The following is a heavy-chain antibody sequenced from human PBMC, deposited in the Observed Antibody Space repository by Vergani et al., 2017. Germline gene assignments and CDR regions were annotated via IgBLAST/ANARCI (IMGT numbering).Heavy chain of an antibody. CDR2: IYYTGST. D-gene: IGHD6-19*01. J-gene: IGHJ4*02. V-gene: IGHV4-61*01. CDR1: GGSISSSSYY. CDR3: ARGWVSGWYGELGY. Sequence: QVRLQESGPGLVKPSETLSLTCTVSGGSISSSSYYWTWIRQPPGKGLEWIGNIYYTGSTNYNPSLQSRVTMSVDTSNNQFSLRLSSVTAADTAVYYCARGWVSGWYGELGYWGQGTLVTVSS.